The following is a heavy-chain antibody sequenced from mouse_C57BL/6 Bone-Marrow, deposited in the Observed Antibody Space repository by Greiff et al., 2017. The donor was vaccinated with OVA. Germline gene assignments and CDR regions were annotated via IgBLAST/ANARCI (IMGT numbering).Heavy chain of an antibody. Sequence: EVMLVESGGGLVKPGGSLKLSCAASGFTFSSYTMSWVRQTPEKRLEWVATISGGGGNTYYPDSVKGRFTISRDNANNTLYLQMSSLRSEDTALYYCARRDWDNYFDYWGQGTTLTVSS. V-gene: IGHV5-9*01. D-gene: IGHD4-1*01. J-gene: IGHJ2*01. CDR3: ARRDWDNYFDY. CDR1: GFTFSSYT. CDR2: ISGGGGNT.